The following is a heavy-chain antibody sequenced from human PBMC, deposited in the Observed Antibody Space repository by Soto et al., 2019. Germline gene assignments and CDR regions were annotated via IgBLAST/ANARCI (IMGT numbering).Heavy chain of an antibody. CDR3: ARGLYNGVMFDP. Sequence: PSETLSLTCTVSGGSISSYYWSWIRQPPGKGLEWIGYIYYSGSTNYNPSLKSRVTISVDTSKNQFSLKLSSVTAADTAVYYCARGLYNGVMFDPWGQGTLVTVSS. D-gene: IGHD3-3*01. CDR2: IYYSGST. J-gene: IGHJ5*02. V-gene: IGHV4-59*01. CDR1: GGSISSYY.